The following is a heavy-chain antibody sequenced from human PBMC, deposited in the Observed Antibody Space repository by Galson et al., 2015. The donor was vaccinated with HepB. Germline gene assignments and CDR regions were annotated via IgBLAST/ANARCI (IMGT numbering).Heavy chain of an antibody. Sequence: QSGAEVKKPGESLKISCKGSGYSFTSYWIGWVRQMPGKGLEWMGIIYPGDSDTRYSPSFQGQVTISADKSISTAYLQWSSLKASDTAMYYCARPLPSLYSSSWYDSHHAFDIWGQGTMVTVSS. J-gene: IGHJ3*02. V-gene: IGHV5-51*03. CDR1: GYSFTSYW. CDR2: IYPGDSDT. CDR3: ARPLPSLYSSSWYDSHHAFDI. D-gene: IGHD6-13*01.